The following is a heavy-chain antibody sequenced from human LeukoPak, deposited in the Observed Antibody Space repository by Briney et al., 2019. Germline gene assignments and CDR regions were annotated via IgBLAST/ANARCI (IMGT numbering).Heavy chain of an antibody. CDR3: ARGSYYGSGSYSD. Sequence: VKVSFKASGYTFTSYDINWVRQATGQGLEWMGWMNPNSGNTGYSQKFQGRVTITRNTSISTAYMELSSLRSEDTAVYYCARGSYYGSGSYSDWGQGTLVTVSS. V-gene: IGHV1-8*03. CDR2: MNPNSGNT. D-gene: IGHD3-10*01. CDR1: GYTFTSYD. J-gene: IGHJ4*02.